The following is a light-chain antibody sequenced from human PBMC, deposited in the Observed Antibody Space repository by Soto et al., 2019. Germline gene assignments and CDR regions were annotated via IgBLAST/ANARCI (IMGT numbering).Light chain of an antibody. CDR1: ALPKQY. V-gene: IGLV3-25*03. J-gene: IGLJ3*02. Sequence: SYELTQPPSVSVSPGQTARITCSGDALPKQYAYWYQQKPGQAPVLVIYKDSERPSGIPERFSGSSSGTTVTLTISGVQAEDEADYYCQSAMEVFGGGTKLTVL. CDR2: KDS. CDR3: QSAMEV.